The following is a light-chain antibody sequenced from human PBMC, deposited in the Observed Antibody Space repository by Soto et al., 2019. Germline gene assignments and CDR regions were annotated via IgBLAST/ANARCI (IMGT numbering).Light chain of an antibody. J-gene: IGKJ4*01. V-gene: IGKV3-15*01. CDR2: DTS. CDR3: QRYDNWPLT. CDR1: QGIGST. Sequence: EIVMTQSPATLSVSPGERATLSCRASQGIGSTLAWYQQKPGQTPRLLMYDTSTRATGVPARFSGSRSGTEFTLTINSLQSEDFGAYYCQRYDNWPLTFGGGTKVEVK.